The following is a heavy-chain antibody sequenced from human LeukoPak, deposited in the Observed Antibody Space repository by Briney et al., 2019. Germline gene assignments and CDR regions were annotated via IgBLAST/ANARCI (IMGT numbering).Heavy chain of an antibody. CDR2: IIPIFGTA. Sequence: SVKVSCKASGGTFSSYAISWVRQAPGQGLEWMGGIIPIFGTANYAQKFRGRVTITADESTSTAYMELSSLRSEDTAVYYCATYPSHGDYAASPFDYWGQGTLVTVSS. CDR3: ATYPSHGDYAASPFDY. CDR1: GGTFSSYA. V-gene: IGHV1-69*13. J-gene: IGHJ4*02. D-gene: IGHD4-17*01.